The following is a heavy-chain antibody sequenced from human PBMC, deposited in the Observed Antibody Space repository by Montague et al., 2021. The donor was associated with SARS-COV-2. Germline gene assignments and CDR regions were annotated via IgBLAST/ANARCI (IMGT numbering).Heavy chain of an antibody. V-gene: IGHV4-4*07. J-gene: IGHJ6*03. CDR2: RNTCGST. D-gene: IGHD3-3*01. Sequence: SETLSLTCAVFNASFSSFYWNWIRKPAGKGMEWIGRRNTCGSTNNNYTLNSEVTMSVDTSKNQFSLKLSSVTAAATDMYDCEREGGNTIFGVVIGYPYYDYMDFWGQGTTVTVSS. CDR1: NASFSSFY. CDR3: EREGGNTIFGVVIGYPYYDYMDF.